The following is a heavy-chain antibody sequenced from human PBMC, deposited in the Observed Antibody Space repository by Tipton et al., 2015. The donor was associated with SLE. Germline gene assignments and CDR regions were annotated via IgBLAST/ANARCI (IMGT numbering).Heavy chain of an antibody. D-gene: IGHD6-13*01. Sequence: SLRLSCVVSGFTFDDYAMHWVRQAPGKGLEWVSGISWNGRSTVYADSVKGRFTISRDNAKNSLYLQMNSLKTEDTALYFCAKDLGQATAVSYFFAMDVWGQGTTVTVSS. CDR2: ISWNGRST. J-gene: IGHJ6*02. CDR1: GFTFDDYA. V-gene: IGHV3-9*01. CDR3: AKDLGQATAVSYFFAMDV.